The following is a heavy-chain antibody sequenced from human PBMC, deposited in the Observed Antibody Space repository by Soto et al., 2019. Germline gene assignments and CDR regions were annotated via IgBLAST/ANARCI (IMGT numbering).Heavy chain of an antibody. CDR2: ILNDGSAQ. D-gene: IGHD4-4*01. Sequence: QVQLVESGGGLVQPGRSLRLSCAATGFTFSNHGMRWVRQAPGKGLVWVAVILNDGSAQYYADSVKGRFTISRDNSKNNLYLQTNKLRAEDTSVYYCARDDDYIDNGLHYWGQGILVTVSS. V-gene: IGHV3-33*01. CDR3: ARDDDYIDNGLHY. J-gene: IGHJ4*02. CDR1: GFTFSNHG.